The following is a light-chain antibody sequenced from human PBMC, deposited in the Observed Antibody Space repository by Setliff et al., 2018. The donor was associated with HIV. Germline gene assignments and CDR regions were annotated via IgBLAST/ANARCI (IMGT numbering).Light chain of an antibody. Sequence: VLTQPPSVSGAPGQRVTISCTGSSSNIGAGYDVHWYQQLPGTAPKLLTYGNSNRPSGVPDRFSGSKSGTSASLAITGLQAEDEADYHCQSYDSSLSGYVFGTGTKVTVL. J-gene: IGLJ1*01. CDR1: SSNIGAGYD. V-gene: IGLV1-40*01. CDR2: GNS. CDR3: QSYDSSLSGYV.